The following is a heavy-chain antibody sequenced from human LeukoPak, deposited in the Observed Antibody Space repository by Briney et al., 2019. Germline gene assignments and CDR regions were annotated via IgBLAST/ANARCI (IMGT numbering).Heavy chain of an antibody. CDR1: GGSISSGDYY. D-gene: IGHD6-13*01. J-gene: IGHJ4*02. Sequence: SETLSLTCTVSGGSISSGDYYWSWIRQPPGKGLEWIGYIYYSGSTYYNPSLKSRVTISVDTFKNQFSLKLSSVTAADTAVYYCARAVPAAGHFDYWGQGTLVTVSS. CDR3: ARAVPAAGHFDY. V-gene: IGHV4-30-4*01. CDR2: IYYSGST.